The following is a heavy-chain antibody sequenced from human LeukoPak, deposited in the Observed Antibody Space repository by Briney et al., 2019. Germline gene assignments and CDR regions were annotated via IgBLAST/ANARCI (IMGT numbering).Heavy chain of an antibody. CDR2: IKQDGSEK. J-gene: IGHJ4*02. CDR1: GFTFSRNW. CDR3: AREVYGDDYFDQ. V-gene: IGHV3-7*05. Sequence: GGSLRLSCAASGFTFSRNWMRWVRQAPGKGPEWVANIKQDGSEKYYVDSVKGRFTISRDNAKMSLYLQMNSLIAEDTAVYYCAREVYGDDYFDQWGQGTLVTVSS. D-gene: IGHD4-17*01.